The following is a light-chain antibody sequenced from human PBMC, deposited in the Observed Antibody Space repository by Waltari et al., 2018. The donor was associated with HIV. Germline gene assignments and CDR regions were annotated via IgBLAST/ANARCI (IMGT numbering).Light chain of an antibody. CDR1: SSNIGTYA. CDR3: ATWEHRLNGPI. V-gene: IGLV1-44*01. J-gene: IGLJ2*01. Sequence: QSVLTQPPSASGTPGQRVTISCSGGSSNIGTYAVNGYQQVPGTAPKLRIYNNNQWPSGVPDRFSGSKSGTSASLAISGLQSEDEADYYCATWEHRLNGPIFGGGTRLTVL. CDR2: NNN.